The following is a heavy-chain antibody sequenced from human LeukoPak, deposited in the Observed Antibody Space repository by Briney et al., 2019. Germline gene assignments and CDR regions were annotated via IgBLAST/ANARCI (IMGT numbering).Heavy chain of an antibody. Sequence: GESLKISCKGSGYSFANYWINWVRQMPGKGLEWMGRIDPSDSYSNCSPSFRGHVTISADKSISTAYLQWSSLKASDTAMYYCARQDYDSGNPGYWGQGTLVAVSS. V-gene: IGHV5-10-1*01. D-gene: IGHD3-10*01. CDR3: ARQDYDSGNPGY. J-gene: IGHJ4*02. CDR1: GYSFANYW. CDR2: IDPSDSYS.